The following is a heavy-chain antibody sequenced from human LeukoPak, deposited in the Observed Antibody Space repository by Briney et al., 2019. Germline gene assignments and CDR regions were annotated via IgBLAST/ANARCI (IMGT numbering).Heavy chain of an antibody. CDR2: IKQDGSDI. CDR3: ARDQDTFWFDP. V-gene: IGHV3-7*04. CDR1: GFTFNRFW. J-gene: IGHJ5*02. Sequence: GGSLRLSCAASGFTFNRFWMAWVHQAPGKGLEWVASIKQDGSDIYYVDSVKGRFTISRDNAKNSLYLQMNSLGAEDTAVYYCARDQDTFWFDPWGQGTLVTVSS. D-gene: IGHD5-18*01.